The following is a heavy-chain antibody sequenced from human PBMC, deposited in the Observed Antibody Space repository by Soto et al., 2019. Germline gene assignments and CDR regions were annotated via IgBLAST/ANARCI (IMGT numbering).Heavy chain of an antibody. CDR1: GGSINSSSCF. D-gene: IGHD6-19*01. CDR2: IYYSGST. CDR3: ARHYSSGSRNWFDP. Sequence: SETLSLTCSVSGGSINSSSCFWGWVRQPPGKGLEWIGSIYYSGSTYYNPSLRSRVTISVDTSKNQFSLKLSSVTAADTAVFYCARHYSSGSRNWFDPWGQGTMVTVS. J-gene: IGHJ5*02. V-gene: IGHV4-39*01.